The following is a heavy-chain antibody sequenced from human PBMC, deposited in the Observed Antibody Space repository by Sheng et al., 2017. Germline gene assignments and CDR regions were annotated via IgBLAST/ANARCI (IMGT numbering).Heavy chain of an antibody. CDR2: INPNSGGT. Sequence: QVQLVQSGAEVKKPGSSVKVSCKASGGTFSSYAISWVRQAPGQGLEWMGGINPNSGGTNYAQKFQGRVTMTRDTSISTAYMELSRLRSDDTAVYYCARGDCSGGSCYYGMDVWDQGP. V-gene: IGHV1-2*02. CDR3: ARGDCSGGSCYYGMDV. CDR1: GGTFSSYA. D-gene: IGHD2-15*01. J-gene: IGHJ6*02.